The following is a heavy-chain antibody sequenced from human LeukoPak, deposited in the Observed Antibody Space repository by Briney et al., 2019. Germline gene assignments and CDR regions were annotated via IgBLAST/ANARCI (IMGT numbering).Heavy chain of an antibody. CDR3: AKSLVRWAFDY. CDR1: GFTFSSYD. J-gene: IGHJ4*02. V-gene: IGHV3-23*01. D-gene: IGHD4-23*01. CDR2: LTTDGGSI. Sequence: GGSLRLSCAASGFTFSSYDMSWVRQAPGKGLEWVSSLTTDGGSIEYADSVKGRFTISRDNSRNTLYLQMNSLRAEDTALYYCAKSLVRWAFDYWGQGILVTVSS.